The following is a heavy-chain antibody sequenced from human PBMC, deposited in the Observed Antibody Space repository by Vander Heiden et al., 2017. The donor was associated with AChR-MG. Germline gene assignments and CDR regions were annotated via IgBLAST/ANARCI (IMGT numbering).Heavy chain of an antibody. Sequence: EVQLVESGGGLVQPGGSLRLSCAASGFTFSSYWMSWVRQAPGKGLEWVANIKQDGSEKYYVDSVKGRFTISRDNAKNSLYLQMNSLRAEDTAVYYCARDPVVVVPAAKTKISDYWGQGTLVTVSS. CDR1: GFTFSSYW. J-gene: IGHJ4*02. CDR3: ARDPVVVVPAAKTKISDY. CDR2: IKQDGSEK. V-gene: IGHV3-7*01. D-gene: IGHD2-2*01.